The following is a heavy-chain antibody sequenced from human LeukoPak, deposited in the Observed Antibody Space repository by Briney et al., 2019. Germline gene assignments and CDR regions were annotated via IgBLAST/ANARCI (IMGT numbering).Heavy chain of an antibody. CDR1: GYRFTSYG. V-gene: IGHV1-18*01. Sequence: ASVTVSCKASGYRFTSYGISWVRQAPGQGLEWMGWISAYNVNTNNAQKLQGRVTMTTDTSTSTAYMELRSLRPDDTAVYYCARGGEPPEWLFPFGFDPWGQGTLVTVSS. CDR2: ISAYNVNT. CDR3: ARGGEPPEWLFPFGFDP. J-gene: IGHJ5*02. D-gene: IGHD3-3*01.